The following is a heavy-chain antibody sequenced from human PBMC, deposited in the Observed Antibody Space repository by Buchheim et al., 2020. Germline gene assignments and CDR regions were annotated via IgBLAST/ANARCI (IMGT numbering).Heavy chain of an antibody. CDR3: VTGYSYGLWVDY. J-gene: IGHJ4*02. CDR1: GGSISSSNW. D-gene: IGHD5-18*01. CDR2: IYHSGST. Sequence: QVQLQESGPGLVKPSGTLSLTCAVSGGSISSSNWWSWVRQPQGQGLEWIGEIYHSGSTNYNPSIKSRATISVDKSKNQFSLMLSFVTAADTAVYYCVTGYSYGLWVDYWGQGTL. V-gene: IGHV4-4*02.